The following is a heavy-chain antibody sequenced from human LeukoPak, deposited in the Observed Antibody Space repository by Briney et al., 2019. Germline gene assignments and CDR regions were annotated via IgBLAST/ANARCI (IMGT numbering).Heavy chain of an antibody. D-gene: IGHD2-15*01. CDR2: TIPIFGTA. CDR3: ARVNDCSGGSCYPDFDY. CDR1: GGTFSSYA. V-gene: IGHV1-69*13. J-gene: IGHJ4*02. Sequence: SVKVSCKASGGTFSSYAISWVRQAPGQGLEWMGGTIPIFGTANYAQKFQGRVAITADESTSTAYMELSSLRSEDTAVYYCARVNDCSGGSCYPDFDYWGQGTLVTVSS.